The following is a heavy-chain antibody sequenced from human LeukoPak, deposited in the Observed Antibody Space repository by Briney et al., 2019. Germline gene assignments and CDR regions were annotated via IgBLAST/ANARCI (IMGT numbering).Heavy chain of an antibody. V-gene: IGHV1-3*01. D-gene: IGHD3-22*01. CDR2: INAGNGNT. J-gene: IGHJ4*02. Sequence: ASVKVSCKASGYTFTSYAMHWVRQAPGQRLEWMGWINAGNGNTKYSQKFQGRVTITRDTSASTAYMELSSLRSEDTAVYYCARGRGYYDSSGYFDYWGQGTLVTVSS. CDR3: ARGRGYYDSSGYFDY. CDR1: GYTFTSYA.